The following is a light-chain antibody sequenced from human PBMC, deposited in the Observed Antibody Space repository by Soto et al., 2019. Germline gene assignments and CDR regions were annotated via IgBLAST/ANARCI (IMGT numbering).Light chain of an antibody. J-gene: IGKJ5*01. Sequence: DIQMTQSPSSVSASVGDRVTITCQASQDISNYLNWYQQKLGKAPXXLIYDASNLETGVPSRFSGSGSGTDFTFTISSLQPEDIATYYCQQYSHLITFGQGTRLEIK. CDR1: QDISNY. V-gene: IGKV1-33*01. CDR3: QQYSHLIT. CDR2: DAS.